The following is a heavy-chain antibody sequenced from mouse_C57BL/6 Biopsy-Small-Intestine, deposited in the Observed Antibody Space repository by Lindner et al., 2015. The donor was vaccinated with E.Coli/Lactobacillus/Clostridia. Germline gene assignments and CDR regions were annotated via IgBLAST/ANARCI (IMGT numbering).Heavy chain of an antibody. CDR1: GHAFSSSW. CDR2: IYPGDGDA. CDR3: ANSYYSNWYFDV. V-gene: IGHV1-82*01. Sequence: VQLQESGPELVKPGASVKISCKASGHAFSSSWMNWVKQRPGEGLEWIGRIYPGDGDAKYNGKFKGKATLTADKSSSTAYMQLSSLTSEDSAVYFCANSYYSNWYFDVWGTGTTVAVSS. D-gene: IGHD2-5*01. J-gene: IGHJ1*03.